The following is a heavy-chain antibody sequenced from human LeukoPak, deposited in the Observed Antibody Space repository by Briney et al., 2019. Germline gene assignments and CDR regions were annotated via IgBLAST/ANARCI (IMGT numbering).Heavy chain of an antibody. D-gene: IGHD3-9*01. J-gene: IGHJ4*02. Sequence: PGGSLRLSCAASGFTFSSYGMHWVCAAPGEGVGWGAFIRYDGSNKYYADSVKGGFTISRDNSKNTLYLQMNNLKTEDTAVYYCTTDPQKYYDILTGYYTLGYWGQGTLVTVSS. CDR3: TTDPQKYYDILTGYYTLGY. V-gene: IGHV3-30*02. CDR2: IRYDGSNK. CDR1: GFTFSSYG.